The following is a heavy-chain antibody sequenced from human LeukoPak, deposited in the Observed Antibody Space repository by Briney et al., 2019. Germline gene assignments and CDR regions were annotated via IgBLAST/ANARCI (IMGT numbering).Heavy chain of an antibody. V-gene: IGHV3-21*01. CDR3: AKEGAHDSGLREAFDI. CDR1: GFTFGSYA. Sequence: PGRSLRLSCAASGFTFGSYAIHWVRPVPGKGLEWVSSISGSGTYIYYADSVKGRFTISRDNAQISLYLQMNSLRAEDTAVYYCAKEGAHDSGLREAFDIWGQGTMVTVSS. J-gene: IGHJ3*02. CDR2: ISGSGTYI. D-gene: IGHD4-17*01.